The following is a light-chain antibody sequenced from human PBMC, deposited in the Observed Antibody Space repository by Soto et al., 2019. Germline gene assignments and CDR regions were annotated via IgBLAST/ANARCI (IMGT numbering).Light chain of an antibody. CDR2: AAF. Sequence: DIQMTQSPSSLSASVGDRVTITCRASQGISNFLAWHQQKPGKVPKLLIYAAFTLQSGVPSRFSGSGSGTEFTLTITRLQPEDVATYYCQKYNSAPWTFGQGTKVEIK. V-gene: IGKV1-27*01. CDR1: QGISNF. J-gene: IGKJ1*01. CDR3: QKYNSAPWT.